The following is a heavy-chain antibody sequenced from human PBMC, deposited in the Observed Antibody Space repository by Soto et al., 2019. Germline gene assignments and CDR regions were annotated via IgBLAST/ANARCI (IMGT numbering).Heavy chain of an antibody. CDR3: AKLAGSMWTGYGGHGSYFDY. Sequence: GGSLRLSCAASGFTFSSYAMSWVRQAPGKGLEWVSAISGSGGSTYYADSVKGRFTISRDNSKNTLYLQMNSLRAEDTAVCYCAKLAGSMWTGYGGHGSYFDYWGQGTLVTVSS. CDR1: GFTFSSYA. V-gene: IGHV3-23*01. D-gene: IGHD5-18*01. J-gene: IGHJ4*02. CDR2: ISGSGGST.